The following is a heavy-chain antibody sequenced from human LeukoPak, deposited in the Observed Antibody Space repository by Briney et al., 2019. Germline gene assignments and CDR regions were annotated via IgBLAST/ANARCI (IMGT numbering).Heavy chain of an antibody. CDR1: GGSISSYY. Sequence: SETLSLTCTVSGGSISSYYWSWIRQPPGKGLEWVGYIYYSGSTNYNPSLKSRVTISVDTSKNQFSLKLSSVTAADTAVYYCARGYDYVWGSHRALGYWGQGTLVTVSS. CDR2: IYYSGST. V-gene: IGHV4-59*01. D-gene: IGHD3-16*02. CDR3: ARGYDYVWGSHRALGY. J-gene: IGHJ4*02.